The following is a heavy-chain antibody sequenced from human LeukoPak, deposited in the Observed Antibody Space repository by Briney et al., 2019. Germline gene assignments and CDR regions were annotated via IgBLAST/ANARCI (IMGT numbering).Heavy chain of an antibody. Sequence: ASVKASCKASGYTFTSYDINWVRQATGQGLEWMGWMNPNSDNTGYAQELQGRVTITRHTSTGTGYMELGSLRSEDTAVYYCARVDYGGDSKGNWFDPWGQGTLVTVSS. D-gene: IGHD4-23*01. J-gene: IGHJ5*02. CDR1: GYTFTSYD. V-gene: IGHV1-8*03. CDR2: MNPNSDNT. CDR3: ARVDYGGDSKGNWFDP.